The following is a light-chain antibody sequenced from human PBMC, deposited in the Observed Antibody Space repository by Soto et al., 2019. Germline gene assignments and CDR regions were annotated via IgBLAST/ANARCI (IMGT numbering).Light chain of an antibody. CDR2: FTS. Sequence: EIVMTQSPATLSVSPGERATLSCRASQSLSNHLAWYQQKPGQAPRLLIYFTSTRATGIPARFSGSGSGTGFTLTISSLQSEDFAVYYCQQYNTWPLTFGGGTKVETK. J-gene: IGKJ4*01. CDR1: QSLSNH. CDR3: QQYNTWPLT. V-gene: IGKV3-15*01.